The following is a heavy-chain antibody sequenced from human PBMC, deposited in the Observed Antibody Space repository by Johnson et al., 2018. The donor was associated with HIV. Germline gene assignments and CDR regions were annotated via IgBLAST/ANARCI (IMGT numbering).Heavy chain of an antibody. D-gene: IGHD1-26*01. CDR1: GFIFDDHG. J-gene: IGHJ3*02. CDR3: AKVHSGQLVGYAFDI. Sequence: EVQLVESGGGLVQPGGSLRLSCAASGFIFDDHGMTWVRQAPGKGLEWVSGINWNGGSTYYADSVKGRFTISRDNSKNSLYLQMNSLRTEDTALYYCAKVHSGQLVGYAFDIWGQGTMVTVSS. V-gene: IGHV3-43*02. CDR2: INWNGGST.